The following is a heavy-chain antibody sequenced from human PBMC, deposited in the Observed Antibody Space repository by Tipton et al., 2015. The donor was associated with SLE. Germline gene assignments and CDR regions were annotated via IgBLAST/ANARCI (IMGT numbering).Heavy chain of an antibody. CDR2: IYHSGST. V-gene: IGHV4-4*02. Sequence: SLRLSCAVSGGSISSSNWWSWVRQPPGKGLEWIGEIYHSGSTNYNPSLKSRVTISVDKSKNQFSLKLSSVTAADTAVYYCASGPGPLYSSGWYSTYYYYYYGMDVWGQGTTVTVSS. CDR3: ASGPGPLYSSGWYSTYYYYYYGMDV. J-gene: IGHJ6*02. CDR1: GGSISSSNW. D-gene: IGHD6-19*01.